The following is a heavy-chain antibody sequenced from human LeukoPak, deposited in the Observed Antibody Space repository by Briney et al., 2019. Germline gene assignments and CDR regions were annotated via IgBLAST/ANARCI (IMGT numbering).Heavy chain of an antibody. CDR1: GSTFSSYA. V-gene: IGHV3-30*04. CDR3: AREFFDGSGSYYNPMSDGNDY. D-gene: IGHD3-10*01. J-gene: IGHJ4*02. Sequence: GRSLRLSCAASGSTFSSYAMHWVRQGPGKGLERVAVISYDGSNKYYADSVKGRFTISRDNSKNTLYLQMNSLRAEDTAVYYCAREFFDGSGSYYNPMSDGNDYWGQGTLVTVSS. CDR2: ISYDGSNK.